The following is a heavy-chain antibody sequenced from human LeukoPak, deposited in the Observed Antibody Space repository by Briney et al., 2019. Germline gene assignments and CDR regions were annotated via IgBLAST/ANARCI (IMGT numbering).Heavy chain of an antibody. CDR2: ISSSSSYI. CDR1: GFTFSSYS. CDR3: ARDSFVVVTAKNDY. J-gene: IGHJ4*02. D-gene: IGHD2-21*02. Sequence: PGGSLRLSCAASGFTFSSYSMNWVRQAPGKGLEWVSSISSSSSYIYYADSVKGRFTISRDNAKNSLYLQMNSLRAEDTAVYYCARDSFVVVTAKNDYWGQGTLVTVSS. V-gene: IGHV3-21*01.